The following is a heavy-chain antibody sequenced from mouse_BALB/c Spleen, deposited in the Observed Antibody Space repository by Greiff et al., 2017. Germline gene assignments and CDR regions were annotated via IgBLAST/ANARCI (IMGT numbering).Heavy chain of an antibody. CDR1: GFTFTDYY. Sequence: EVQGVESGGGLVQPGGSLRLSCATSGFTFTDYYMSWVRQPPGKALEWLGFIRNKANGYTTEYSASVKGRFTISRDNSQSILYLQMNTLRAEDSATYYCARDKGGNYVSYAMYYWGQGTSVTVSS. CDR2: IRNKANGYTT. D-gene: IGHD2-1*01. V-gene: IGHV7-3*02. CDR3: ARDKGGNYVSYAMYY. J-gene: IGHJ4*01.